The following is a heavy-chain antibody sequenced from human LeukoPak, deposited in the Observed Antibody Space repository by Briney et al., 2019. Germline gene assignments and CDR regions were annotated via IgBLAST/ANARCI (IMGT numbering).Heavy chain of an antibody. CDR3: AREVEMATITYFDY. CDR2: INHSGST. CDR1: GGSFSGYY. V-gene: IGHV4-34*01. Sequence: SETLSLTCAVYGGSFSGYYWSWIRQPPGKGLEWIGEINHSGSTNYNPSLKSRVTISVDTSKNQFSLKLSSVTAADTAVYYCAREVEMATITYFDYWGQGTLVTVSS. J-gene: IGHJ4*02. D-gene: IGHD5-24*01.